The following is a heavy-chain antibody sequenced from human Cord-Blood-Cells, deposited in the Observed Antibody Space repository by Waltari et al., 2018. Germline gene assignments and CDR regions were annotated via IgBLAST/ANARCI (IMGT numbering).Heavy chain of an antibody. J-gene: IGHJ4*02. CDR3: ARVSGNGDYFDY. Sequence: QVQLVESGGGVVQPGRSLRLSCAASGFTFSSYGMNWVRQAPGKGLEWVAVIWYDGSNKYYADSVKGRFTISRDNSKNTLYLQMNSLRAEDTAVYYCARVSGNGDYFDYWGQGTLVTVSS. CDR1: GFTFSSYG. CDR2: IWYDGSNK. D-gene: IGHD3-10*01. V-gene: IGHV3-33*01.